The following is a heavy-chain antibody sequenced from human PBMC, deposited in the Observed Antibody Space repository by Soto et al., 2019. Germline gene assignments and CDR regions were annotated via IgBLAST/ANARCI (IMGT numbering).Heavy chain of an antibody. CDR1: GFTFNSYS. J-gene: IGHJ1*01. D-gene: IGHD1-26*01. CDR2: ISGSSTYI. V-gene: IGHV3-21*01. CDR3: ARDPSDLWEPDQYFQH. Sequence: GGSLRLSCAASGFTFNSYSMNWVRQAPGKALEWVSSISGSSTYIYYADSVKGRFTISRDNAKNSLYLQMNSLRAEDTGVYYCARDPSDLWEPDQYFQHWCQGTLVTVSS.